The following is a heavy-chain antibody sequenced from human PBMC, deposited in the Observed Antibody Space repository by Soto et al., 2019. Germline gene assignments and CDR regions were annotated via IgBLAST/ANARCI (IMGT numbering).Heavy chain of an antibody. J-gene: IGHJ6*02. CDR1: GGTFSSYA. V-gene: IGHV1-69*06. D-gene: IGHD6-19*01. CDR3: AISRSYISGWMRETEAYYYYCMDV. CDR2: IIPIVATP. Sequence: QVQLVQSGAEVKKPGSSVKVSCKASGGTFSSYAISWVRQAPGQGLEWMGGIIPIVATPNYAQKFQGRLKLTADKATRTDYVEMSSLRSEDRAVYYCAISRSYISGWMRETEAYYYYCMDVWGQVTTVTVSS.